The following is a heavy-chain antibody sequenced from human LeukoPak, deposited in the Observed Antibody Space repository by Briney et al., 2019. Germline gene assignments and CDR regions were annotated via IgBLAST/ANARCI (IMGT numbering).Heavy chain of an antibody. V-gene: IGHV3-23*01. J-gene: IGHJ4*02. CDR3: AKDFSGSQPGWNYFDY. D-gene: IGHD1-26*01. CDR2: ISGSGGST. Sequence: QSGGSLRLSCAASGFTFSSYAMSWVRQAPGKGLEWVSAISGSGGSTYYADSVKGRFTISRDNSKNTLYLQMNSLRAEDTAVYYCAKDFSGSQPGWNYFDYWGQGTLVTVSS. CDR1: GFTFSSYA.